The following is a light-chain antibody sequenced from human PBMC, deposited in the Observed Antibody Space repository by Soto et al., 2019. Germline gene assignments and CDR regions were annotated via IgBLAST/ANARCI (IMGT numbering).Light chain of an antibody. CDR3: QQYGSSPHT. J-gene: IGKJ2*01. CDR1: QSVSRN. CDR2: GAS. V-gene: IGKV3-15*01. Sequence: EIVMTQSPATLSVSPGERATLSCRASQSVSRNLAWYQQKPGQAPRLLIYGASTRASGIPARFSGSGSGTQFTLTISSLQSEDFAVYYCQQYGSSPHTFGQGTKLEIK.